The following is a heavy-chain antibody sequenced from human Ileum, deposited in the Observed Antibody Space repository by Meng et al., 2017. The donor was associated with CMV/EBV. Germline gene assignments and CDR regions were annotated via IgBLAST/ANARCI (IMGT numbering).Heavy chain of an antibody. Sequence: SETLSLTCVVYGGSFSGYYWSWIRQPPGKGLEWIGYIYYSGSTNYNPSLKSRVTIPVDTSKNQCSLKLSSVTAADTAVYYCARGHSSGWYSFDYWGQGTLVTVSS. V-gene: IGHV4-59*01. D-gene: IGHD6-19*01. CDR2: IYYSGST. CDR1: GGSFSGYY. J-gene: IGHJ4*02. CDR3: ARGHSSGWYSFDY.